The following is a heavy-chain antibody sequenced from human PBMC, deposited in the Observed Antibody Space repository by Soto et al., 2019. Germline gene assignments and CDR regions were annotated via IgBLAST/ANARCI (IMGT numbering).Heavy chain of an antibody. J-gene: IGHJ4*02. CDR1: SGVW. D-gene: IGHD3-10*01. CDR3: AAGAF. Sequence: GGSLRLSCAATSGVWMSWVRQSPGKGLEWVANVNEDGSAKYYLDSVKGRFTISRDNAKNSLSLQMNDLRAEDTAVYFCAAGAFWGLGTLVTVSS. V-gene: IGHV3-7*05. CDR2: VNEDGSAK.